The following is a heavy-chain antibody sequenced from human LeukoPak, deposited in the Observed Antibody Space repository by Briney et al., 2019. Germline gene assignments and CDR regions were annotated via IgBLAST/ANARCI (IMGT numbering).Heavy chain of an antibody. CDR3: TTEGYYDSSGYYLGFDY. V-gene: IGHV3-23*01. J-gene: IGHJ4*02. D-gene: IGHD3-22*01. CDR2: ISGSGGST. CDR1: GFTFSSYG. Sequence: GGSLRLSCAASGFTFSSYGMSWVRQAPGKGLEWVSAISGSGGSTYYADSVKGRFTISRDNSKNTLYLQMNSLKTEDTAVYYCTTEGYYDSSGYYLGFDYWGQGTLVTVSS.